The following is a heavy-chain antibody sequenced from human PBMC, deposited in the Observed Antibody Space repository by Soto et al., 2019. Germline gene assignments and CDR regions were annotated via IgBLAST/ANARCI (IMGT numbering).Heavy chain of an antibody. V-gene: IGHV3-33*01. CDR1: GFTFSSYG. Sequence: QVQLVESGGGVVQPGRSLRLSCAASGFTFSSYGMHWVRQAPGKGLEWVAIIWFDGSNKYYADAVKGRFTNSRDNSKSTLYLQMNSLRDEDTAVYYCAREGGGGYDFLDNLGQGTLVTVSS. CDR2: IWFDGSNK. CDR3: AREGGGGYDFLDN. J-gene: IGHJ4*02. D-gene: IGHD3-3*01.